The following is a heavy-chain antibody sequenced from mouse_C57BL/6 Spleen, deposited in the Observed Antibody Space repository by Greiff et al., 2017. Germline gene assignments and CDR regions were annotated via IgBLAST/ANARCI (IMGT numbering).Heavy chain of an antibody. Sequence: EVQLVESGGDLVKPGGSLKLSCAASGFTFSSYGMSWVRQTPDKRLEWVATISSGGSYTYYPDSVKGRFTISRDNAKNTLYLQMSSLKSEDTAMYYCARQGPRIYDGYYDAMDYWGQGTSVTVSS. D-gene: IGHD2-3*01. V-gene: IGHV5-6*01. CDR3: ARQGPRIYDGYYDAMDY. CDR1: GFTFSSYG. J-gene: IGHJ4*01. CDR2: ISSGGSYT.